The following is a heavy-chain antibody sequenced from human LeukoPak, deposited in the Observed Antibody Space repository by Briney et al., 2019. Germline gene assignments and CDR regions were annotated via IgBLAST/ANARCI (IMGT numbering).Heavy chain of an antibody. CDR1: GFTFSSYG. J-gene: IGHJ4*02. Sequence: GGSLRLSWAASGFTFSSYGMHWVRQAPGKGLEWVAFIRYDGSNKYYADSVKGRFTISRDNSKNTLYLQMNSLRAEDTAVYYCAKTYYYDSSGYEIDCWGQGTLVTVSS. D-gene: IGHD3-22*01. V-gene: IGHV3-30*02. CDR2: IRYDGSNK. CDR3: AKTYYYDSSGYEIDC.